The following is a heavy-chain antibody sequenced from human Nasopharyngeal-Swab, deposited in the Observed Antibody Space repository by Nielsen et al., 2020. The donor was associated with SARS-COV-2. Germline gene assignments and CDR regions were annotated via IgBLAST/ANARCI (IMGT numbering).Heavy chain of an antibody. V-gene: IGHV3-30-3*01. D-gene: IGHD2-2*01. CDR2: ISSDGSNK. CDR3: ARGTYDVQLLFCDY. J-gene: IGHJ4*02. Sequence: GESLKISCVASGFTFSTYAFHWVRQAPGKGLEWVTFISSDGSNKYYADSVKGRFTISRDNSKNTVYLQVNSLRAEDTAVYYCARGTYDVQLLFCDYWGQGTLVTVSS. CDR1: GFTFSTYA.